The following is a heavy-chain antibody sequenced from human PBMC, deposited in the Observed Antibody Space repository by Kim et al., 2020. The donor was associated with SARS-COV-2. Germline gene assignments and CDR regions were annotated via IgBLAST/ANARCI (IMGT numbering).Heavy chain of an antibody. Sequence: SETLSLTCTVSGGSISSSSYYWGWIRQPPGKGLEWIGSIYYSGSTYYNPSLKSRVTISVDTSKNQFSLKLSSVTAADTALYYCARGARGYYDFDYWGQGT. J-gene: IGHJ4*02. V-gene: IGHV4-39*01. CDR2: IYYSGST. CDR1: GGSISSSSYY. CDR3: ARGARGYYDFDY. D-gene: IGHD3-10*01.